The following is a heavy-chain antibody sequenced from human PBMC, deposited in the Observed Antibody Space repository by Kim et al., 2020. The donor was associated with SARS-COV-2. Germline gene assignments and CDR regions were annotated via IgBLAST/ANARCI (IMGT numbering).Heavy chain of an antibody. J-gene: IGHJ4*02. D-gene: IGHD2-21*02. CDR1: GGTFSSYA. CDR3: ARRGPWACGGDCYYFDY. V-gene: IGHV1-69*13. CDR2: IIPIFGTA. Sequence: SVKVSCKASGGTFSSYAISWVRQAPGQGLEWMGGIIPIFGTANYAQKFQGRVTITADESTSTAYMELSSLRSEDTAVYYCARRGPWACGGDCYYFDYWGQGTLVTVSS.